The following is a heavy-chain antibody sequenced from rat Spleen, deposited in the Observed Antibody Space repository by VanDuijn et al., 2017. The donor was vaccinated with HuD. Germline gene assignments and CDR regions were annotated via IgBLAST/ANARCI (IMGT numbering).Heavy chain of an antibody. Sequence: EVQLVESGGGLVQPGRSLKLSCVASGFTFNNYWMTWIRQAPGKGLEWVASITNTGGSTYYPDSVKGRFTISRDNAKSTLYLQMNSLRSEDTATYYCTRGTIYYYDAFYVMDAWGQGASVTVSS. J-gene: IGHJ4*01. D-gene: IGHD1-12*01. CDR1: GFTFNNYW. CDR3: TRGTIYYYDAFYVMDA. V-gene: IGHV5-31*01. CDR2: ITNTGGST.